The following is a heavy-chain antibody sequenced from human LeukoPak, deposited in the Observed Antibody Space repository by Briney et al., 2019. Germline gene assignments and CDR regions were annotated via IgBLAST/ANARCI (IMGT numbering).Heavy chain of an antibody. D-gene: IGHD6-13*01. J-gene: IGHJ4*02. CDR2: ISGSGDNT. CDR3: AKATGYSSNWPFDY. CDR1: GFTFSNYA. V-gene: IGHV3-23*01. Sequence: GGSLRLSCGASGFTFSNYAMTWVRQAPGKGLEWVAAISGSGDNTYFADSVKGRFTFSRDNSKYTLYLQMNSLRAEDTAVYYCAKATGYSSNWPFDYWGQGTLVTVSS.